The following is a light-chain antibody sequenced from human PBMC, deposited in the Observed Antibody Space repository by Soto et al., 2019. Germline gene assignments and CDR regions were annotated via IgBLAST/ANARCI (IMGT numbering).Light chain of an antibody. J-gene: IGLJ1*01. CDR2: NNN. CDR1: VSNIGGNS. CDR3: ATWDDSLNGFYV. Sequence: QSVLTQPLSASGTPGQRVPLSCSGSVSNIGGNSVSWYQQFPGTAPKLLIYNNNQRPSGVPDRFSGSKSGTSASLAISGLRSEDEADYYCATWDDSLNGFYVFGTGTKLTVL. V-gene: IGLV1-47*02.